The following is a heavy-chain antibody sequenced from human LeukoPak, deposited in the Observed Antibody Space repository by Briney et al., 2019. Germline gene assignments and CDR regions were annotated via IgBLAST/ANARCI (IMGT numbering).Heavy chain of an antibody. CDR2: ISYDGSNK. CDR1: GFTFSSYG. V-gene: IGHV3-30*18. CDR3: AKDPSGYCSSTSCYGAKLFV. J-gene: IGHJ4*02. Sequence: GRSLRLSCAASGFTFSSYGMHWVRQAPGKGLEWVAVISYDGSNKYYADSVKGRFTISRDNSKNTLYLQMNSLRAEDTAVNYCAKDPSGYCSSTSCYGAKLFVWGQGTLVTVSS. D-gene: IGHD2-2*01.